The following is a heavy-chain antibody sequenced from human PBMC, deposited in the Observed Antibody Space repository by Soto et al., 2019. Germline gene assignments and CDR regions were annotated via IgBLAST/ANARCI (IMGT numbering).Heavy chain of an antibody. Sequence: SETLSLTCTVSGGSISSYYWSWIRQPPGKGLEWIGYIYYSGSTNYNPSLKSRVTISVDTSKNQFSLKLSSVTAADTAVYYWARLLVAGHFDYWGQGTLVTVSS. J-gene: IGHJ4*02. V-gene: IGHV4-59*08. CDR3: ARLLVAGHFDY. CDR2: IYYSGST. D-gene: IGHD6-19*01. CDR1: GGSISSYY.